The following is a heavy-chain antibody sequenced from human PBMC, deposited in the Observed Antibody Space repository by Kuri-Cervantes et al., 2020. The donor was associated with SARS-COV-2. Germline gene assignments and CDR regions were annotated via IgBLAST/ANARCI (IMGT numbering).Heavy chain of an antibody. J-gene: IGHJ6*03. D-gene: IGHD6-6*01. CDR1: GFTFSSYD. Sequence: GGSLRLSCAASGFTFSSYDMHWVRQATGKGLEWVSVIYSGGSTYYADSVKGRFTISRDNSKNTLYLQMNSLRAEDTAVYYCARDGRGSSSSSKYYYYYMDVWGKGTTVTVSS. V-gene: IGHV3-66*01. CDR3: ARDGRGSSSSSKYYYYYMDV. CDR2: IYSGGST.